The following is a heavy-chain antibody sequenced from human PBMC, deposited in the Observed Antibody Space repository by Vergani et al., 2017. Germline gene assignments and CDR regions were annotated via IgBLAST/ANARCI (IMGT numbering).Heavy chain of an antibody. V-gene: IGHV3-66*01. J-gene: IGHJ5*02. CDR2: IYSGGST. Sequence: EVQLVESGGGLVQPGGSLRLSCAASGFTVSSNYMSWVRQAPGKGLEWVSVIYSGGSTYYADSVKGRFTISRDNSKNTLYLQMNSLRAEDTAVYYCARAKSELLVPWFDPWGQGTLVTVSS. CDR1: GFTVSSNY. D-gene: IGHD3-10*01. CDR3: ARAKSELLVPWFDP.